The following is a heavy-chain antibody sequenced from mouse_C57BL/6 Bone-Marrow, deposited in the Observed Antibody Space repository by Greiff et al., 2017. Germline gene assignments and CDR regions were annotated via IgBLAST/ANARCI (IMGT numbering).Heavy chain of an antibody. V-gene: IGHV5-17*01. J-gene: IGHJ4*01. CDR1: GFTFSDYG. CDR3: ARGGYYVHYYAMDY. CDR2: ISSGSSTI. D-gene: IGHD2-3*01. Sequence: EVKLVESGGGLVKPGGSLKLSCAASGFTFSDYGMHWVRQAPEKGLEWVAYISSGSSTIYYADTVKGRFTISRDNATNTLFLQMTSLRSEDTAMYYCARGGYYVHYYAMDYWGQGTSVTGSS.